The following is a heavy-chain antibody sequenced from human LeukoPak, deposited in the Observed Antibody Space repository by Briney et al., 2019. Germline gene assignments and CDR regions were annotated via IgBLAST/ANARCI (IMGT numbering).Heavy chain of an antibody. CDR1: GYSISSGYY. J-gene: IGHJ4*02. D-gene: IGHD3-10*01. CDR2: IYHSGST. CDR3: ARGDSASGRDY. V-gene: IGHV4-38-2*02. Sequence: SPSETLSLTCTVSGYSISSGYYWGWIRQSPGKGLEWIGSIYHSGSTYYNPSLKSRITMSVDTSKNQFSLKLSSVTAADTAVYYCARGDSASGRDYWGQGTLVTVSS.